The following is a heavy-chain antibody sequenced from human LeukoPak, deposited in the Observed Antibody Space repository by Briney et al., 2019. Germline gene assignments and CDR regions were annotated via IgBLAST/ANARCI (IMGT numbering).Heavy chain of an antibody. V-gene: IGHV3-21*01. CDR3: ARIGPARDGSNSFDY. J-gene: IGHJ4*02. Sequence: GGSLRLSCAASGLTFSSCDMTWVRQVPGKGLEYVSSISAPGTYIFSAASVKGRFTISRDNAANTLFLQMNSLRVEDTAVYYCARIGPARDGSNSFDYWGQGTLVTVSS. D-gene: IGHD5-24*01. CDR1: GLTFSSCD. CDR2: ISAPGTYI.